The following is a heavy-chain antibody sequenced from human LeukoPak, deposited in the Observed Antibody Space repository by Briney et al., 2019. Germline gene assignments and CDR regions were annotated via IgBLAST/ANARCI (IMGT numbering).Heavy chain of an antibody. V-gene: IGHV1-8*03. D-gene: IGHD2-2*01. J-gene: IGHJ3*01. CDR3: ASAHCSGSSCFWGAFEF. Sequence: ASVTVSCKASGYTFISYDINWLRQAPGQGPEWMGWMNPNSGNTGYAQKFQGRVTLTRNTSITTAYMELSSLKSDDTAVYYCASAHCSGSSCFWGAFEFWGQGTMVTVSS. CDR2: MNPNSGNT. CDR1: GYTFISYD.